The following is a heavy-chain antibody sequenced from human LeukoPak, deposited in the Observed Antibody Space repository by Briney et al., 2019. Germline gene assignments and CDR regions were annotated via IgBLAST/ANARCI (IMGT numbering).Heavy chain of an antibody. CDR2: INPNSGGT. CDR3: ARSSPTYYFDSGGYYYGDY. CDR1: AYSFTDYY. V-gene: IGHV1-2*06. D-gene: IGHD3-22*01. J-gene: IGHJ4*02. Sequence: ASVKVSCKASAYSFTDYYIHWVRQAPGQGLEWMGRINPNSGGTGYAQKFQGRVTMTRDTSISTAYMELSRLRSDDTAVYYCARSSPTYYFDSGGYYYGDYWGQGTLVIVSS.